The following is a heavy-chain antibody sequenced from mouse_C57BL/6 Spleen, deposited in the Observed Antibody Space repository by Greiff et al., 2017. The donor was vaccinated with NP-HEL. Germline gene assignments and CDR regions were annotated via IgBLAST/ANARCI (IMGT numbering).Heavy chain of an antibody. CDR3: ARSWGYDYGDY. CDR2: IHPNSGST. J-gene: IGHJ2*01. Sequence: VQLQQPGAELVKPGASVKLSCKASGYTFTSYWMHWVKQRPGQGLEWIGMIHPNSGSTNYNEKFKSKATLTVDKSSSTAYMQLSSLTSEDSAVYYCARSWGYDYGDYWGQGTTLTVSS. D-gene: IGHD2-4*01. V-gene: IGHV1-64*01. CDR1: GYTFTSYW.